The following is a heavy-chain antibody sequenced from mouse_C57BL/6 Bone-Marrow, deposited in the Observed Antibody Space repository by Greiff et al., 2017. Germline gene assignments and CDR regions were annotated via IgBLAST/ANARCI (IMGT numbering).Heavy chain of an antibody. V-gene: IGHV1-69*01. CDR3: ARLSYY. D-gene: IGHD6-2*01. Sequence: VQLQQPGAELVMPGASVKLSCKASGYTFTSYWMHWVKQRPGQGLEWIGEIDPSDSYTNYNQKFKGKSTLTVDKSSSAAYMQLSSLTSEDSAVYYCARLSYYWGQGTSVTVSS. CDR1: GYTFTSYW. CDR2: IDPSDSYT. J-gene: IGHJ4*01.